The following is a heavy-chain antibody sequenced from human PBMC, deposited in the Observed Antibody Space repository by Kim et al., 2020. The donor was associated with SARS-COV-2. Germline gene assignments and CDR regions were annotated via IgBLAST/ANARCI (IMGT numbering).Heavy chain of an antibody. V-gene: IGHV6-1*01. CDR1: GDSVSSNSVA. CDR3: ARSFSGTYNS. D-gene: IGHD2-15*01. Sequence: SQPLSLTCAISGDSVSSNSVAWNWIRQSPSRGLEWLGRTYYRSKWYNDYAVSVKSRITITPDTSKNQFSLQLSSVSPEDTAIYYCARSFSGTYNSWGQGTLVTVSS. CDR2: TYYRSKWYN. J-gene: IGHJ4*02.